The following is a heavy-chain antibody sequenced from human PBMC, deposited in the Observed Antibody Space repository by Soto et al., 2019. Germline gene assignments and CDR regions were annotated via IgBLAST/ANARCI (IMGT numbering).Heavy chain of an antibody. D-gene: IGHD2-15*01. V-gene: IGHV3-21*01. J-gene: IGHJ6*02. CDR2: ISSSGYI. Sequence: GSLRLSYAASGSSFNSYTINWVRQAPGKRLEWLSSISSSGYIFSTDSVRGRLTISRDNAKNSGYLQINSLRAEDTAVYFCARDCSGGCFYPGMDVWGQGTTVTVSS. CDR1: GSSFNSYT. CDR3: ARDCSGGCFYPGMDV.